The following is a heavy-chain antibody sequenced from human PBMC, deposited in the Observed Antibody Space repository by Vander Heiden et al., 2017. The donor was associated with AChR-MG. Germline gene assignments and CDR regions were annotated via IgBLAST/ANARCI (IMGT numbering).Heavy chain of an antibody. CDR2: INPSGGST. CDR3: ARETTQIVGATGGDY. CDR1: GYTFTSYY. J-gene: IGHJ4*02. V-gene: IGHV1-46*01. Sequence: QVQLVQSGAEVQKPGASVKVSCKASGYTFTSYYMHWVRQAPGQGLEWMGIINPSGGSTSYAQKFQGRVTMTRDTSTSTVYMELSSLRSEDTAVYYCARETTQIVGATGGDYWGQGTLVTVSS. D-gene: IGHD1-26*01.